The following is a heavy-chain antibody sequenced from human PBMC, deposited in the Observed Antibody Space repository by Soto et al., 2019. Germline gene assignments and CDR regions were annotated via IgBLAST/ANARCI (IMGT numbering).Heavy chain of an antibody. CDR3: ARDRRYCYGTSCYNSFDY. Sequence: QVQLQESGPGLVKPSQTLSLTCIVSGDSINNGAYYWSWIRQHPGKGLEWIGYVYYSGSTYYNPSLKHRLTMSVDTSKNQFSLKLSSVTAADTAIYYCARDRRYCYGTSCYNSFDYWGQGTLVTVSS. D-gene: IGHD2-2*02. V-gene: IGHV4-31*03. J-gene: IGHJ4*02. CDR2: VYYSGST. CDR1: GDSINNGAYY.